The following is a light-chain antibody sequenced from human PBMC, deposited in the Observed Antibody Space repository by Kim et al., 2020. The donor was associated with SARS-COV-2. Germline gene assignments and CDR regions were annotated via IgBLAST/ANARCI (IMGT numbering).Light chain of an antibody. CDR2: QDS. J-gene: IGLJ2*01. CDR1: KLGDKY. Sequence: VSPGTTASITCSGDKLGDKYACLYQQKPGQSPVLVIYQDSKRSSGIPERFSGYNTGNTATLTISGTQAMDEADYYCQAWDSSPVFGGGTQLTFL. CDR3: QAWDSSPV. V-gene: IGLV3-1*01.